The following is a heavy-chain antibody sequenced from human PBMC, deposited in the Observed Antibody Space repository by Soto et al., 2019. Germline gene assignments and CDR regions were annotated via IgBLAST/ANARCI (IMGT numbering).Heavy chain of an antibody. V-gene: IGHV4-39*01. Sequence: SATLSLTCTVSYGSISVSNVFWGWVRQPPGKGLEWIGNIDYSGTAYFNPSLGTRVTFPVDTSKNQFSLTLYSVTAADTAVYYCARTTGRHLDVWGQGSLVNGS. J-gene: IGHJ4*02. CDR3: ARTTGRHLDV. CDR2: IDYSGTA. CDR1: YGSISVSNVF.